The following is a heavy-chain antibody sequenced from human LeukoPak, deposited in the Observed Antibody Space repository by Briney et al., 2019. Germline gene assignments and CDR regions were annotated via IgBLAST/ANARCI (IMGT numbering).Heavy chain of an antibody. CDR1: GFTFSSYG. D-gene: IGHD6-13*01. CDR3: AKEYSSSWPPRNY. J-gene: IGHJ4*02. V-gene: IGHV3-30*18. Sequence: GGSLRLSCAASGFTFSSYGMHWVRQAPGKGLEWVAVISYDGSNKYYADSVKGRFTISRDNSKNTLYLQMNSLRAEDTAVYYCAKEYSSSWPPRNYWGQGTLVTVSS. CDR2: ISYDGSNK.